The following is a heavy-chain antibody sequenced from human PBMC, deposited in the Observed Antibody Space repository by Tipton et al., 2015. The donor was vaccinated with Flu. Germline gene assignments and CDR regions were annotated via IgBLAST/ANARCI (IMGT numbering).Heavy chain of an antibody. J-gene: IGHJ6*02. CDR2: IYYSGST. Sequence: TLSLTCTVSGGSISSGGYYWSWIRHHPGKGLEWIGYIYYSGSTYYNPSLKSRVTISVDTSKNQFSLKLSSVTAADTAVYYCARGLRGVYDSSGYYLGRSYYYYGMDVWGQGTTVTVSS. D-gene: IGHD3-22*01. CDR1: GGSISSGGYY. V-gene: IGHV4-31*03. CDR3: ARGLRGVYDSSGYYLGRSYYYYGMDV.